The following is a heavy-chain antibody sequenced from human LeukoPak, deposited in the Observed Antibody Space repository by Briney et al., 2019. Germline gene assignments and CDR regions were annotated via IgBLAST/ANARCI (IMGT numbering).Heavy chain of an antibody. J-gene: IGHJ6*02. Sequence: ASVKVSCKASGGTFSSYAISWVRQAPGQGLEWMGRIIPILGIANYAQKFQGRVTITADKSTSTAYMELSSLRSEDTAVYYCALYCRLSSNCGYYGMDIWGQGTTVTVSS. CDR3: ALYCRLSSNCGYYGMDI. D-gene: IGHD2-15*01. CDR1: GGTFSSYA. V-gene: IGHV1-69*04. CDR2: IIPILGIA.